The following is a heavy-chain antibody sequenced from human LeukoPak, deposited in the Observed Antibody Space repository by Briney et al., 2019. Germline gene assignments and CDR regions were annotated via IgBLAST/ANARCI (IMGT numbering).Heavy chain of an antibody. V-gene: IGHV3-7*03. D-gene: IGHD1-26*01. CDR3: VRDLGGRSGH. Sequence: GGSLRLSCTASGFTFSNFWMGWVRQAPGKGLEWVANIKQDETEKFYLGSVKGRFTISRDNAKNSLYLQMNSLRVEDTALYYCVRDLGGRSGHWGQGTLVTVSS. J-gene: IGHJ4*02. CDR2: IKQDETEK. CDR1: GFTFSNFW.